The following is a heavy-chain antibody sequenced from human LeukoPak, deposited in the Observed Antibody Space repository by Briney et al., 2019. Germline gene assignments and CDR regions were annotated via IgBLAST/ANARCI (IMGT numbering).Heavy chain of an antibody. CDR3: ARRWSGYSHTYWFDP. D-gene: IGHD3-3*01. CDR2: IYHSGST. CDR1: GYSISSGYY. V-gene: IGHV4-38-2*01. Sequence: SETLSLTCAVSGYSISSGYYWGWIRQPPGKGLEWIGSIYHSGSTYYNPSLKIRVTISVDTSKNQYSLKLSSVTAADTAVYYCARRWSGYSHTYWFDPWGQGTLVTVSS. J-gene: IGHJ5*02.